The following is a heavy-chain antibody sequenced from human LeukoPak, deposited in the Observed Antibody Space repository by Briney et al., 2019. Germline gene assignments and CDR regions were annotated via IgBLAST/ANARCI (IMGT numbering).Heavy chain of an antibody. V-gene: IGHV3-21*01. CDR3: ARVMVAATGFQH. CDR2: ISSSSSYI. D-gene: IGHD2-15*01. CDR1: GFTFSSYS. Sequence: GGSLRLSCAASGFTFSSYSMNWVRQAPGKGLEWVSSISSSSSYIYYAYSVKGRFTTARANHNNSLYLKMNSLRADDTAVYYCARVMVAATGFQHWGQGTLVTVSS. J-gene: IGHJ1*01.